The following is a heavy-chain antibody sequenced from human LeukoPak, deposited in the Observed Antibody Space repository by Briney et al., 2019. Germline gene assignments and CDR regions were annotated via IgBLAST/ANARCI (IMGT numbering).Heavy chain of an antibody. V-gene: IGHV3-74*01. CDR2: VNSDGSST. Sequence: GGSLRLSCAASGFTFSSYWMHWVRQAPGKGLVWVSRVNSDGSSTIYADSVKGRFTIYRDNAKNTPYLQMNSLRAEDTAVYYCARGGKGAYFDYWGQGTLVTVSS. D-gene: IGHD3-16*01. J-gene: IGHJ4*02. CDR3: ARGGKGAYFDY. CDR1: GFTFSSYW.